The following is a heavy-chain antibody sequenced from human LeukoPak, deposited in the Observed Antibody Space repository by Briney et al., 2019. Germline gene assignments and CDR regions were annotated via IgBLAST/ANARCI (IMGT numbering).Heavy chain of an antibody. D-gene: IGHD2-15*01. CDR3: ARGYCSGGSCYSRVFDY. V-gene: IGHV4-59*01. J-gene: IGHJ4*02. Sequence: SETLSLTCTISGGSISSYYWSWIRQPPGKGLEWIGYIYYSGSTNYNPSLKSRVTISVDTSKNQFSLKLSSVTAADTAVYYCARGYCSGGSCYSRVFDYWGQGTLVTVSS. CDR1: GGSISSYY. CDR2: IYYSGST.